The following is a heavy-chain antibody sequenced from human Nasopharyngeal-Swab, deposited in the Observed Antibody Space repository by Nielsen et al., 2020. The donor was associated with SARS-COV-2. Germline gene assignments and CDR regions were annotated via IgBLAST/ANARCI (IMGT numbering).Heavy chain of an antibody. CDR1: GFTFRNYA. Sequence: GESLKISCAASGFTFRNYAMSWVRQAPGKGLEWISAISGLGGSTYYADSVEGRFTISRDNSKNTLYLQMNSLRAEDTAVYFCARTTVTTDPGDYWGQGTLVTVSS. CDR3: ARTTVTTDPGDY. D-gene: IGHD4-17*01. J-gene: IGHJ4*02. CDR2: ISGLGGST. V-gene: IGHV3-23*01.